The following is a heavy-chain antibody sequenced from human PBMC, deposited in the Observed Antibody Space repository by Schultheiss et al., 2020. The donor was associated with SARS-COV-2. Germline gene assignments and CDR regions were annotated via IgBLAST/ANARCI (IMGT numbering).Heavy chain of an antibody. D-gene: IGHD2-21*01. CDR2: ISGTGGST. CDR3: ARDGVYCGGDCYSDY. V-gene: IGHV3-21*01. CDR1: GFTFSSYL. Sequence: GGSLRLSCAASGFTFSSYLMHWVRQAPGKGLEWVSAISGTGGSTYYADSVKGRFTISRDNAKNSLYLQMNSLRAEDTAVYYCARDGVYCGGDCYSDYWGQGTLVTVSS. J-gene: IGHJ4*02.